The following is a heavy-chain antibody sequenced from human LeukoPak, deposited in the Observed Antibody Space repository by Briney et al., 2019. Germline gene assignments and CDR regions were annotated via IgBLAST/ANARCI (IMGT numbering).Heavy chain of an antibody. CDR1: GGTFSSYA. V-gene: IGHV1-2*06. CDR3: ARTTMPADFDY. CDR2: INPNSGGT. D-gene: IGHD2-2*01. Sequence: ASVKVSCKASGGTFSSYAISWVRQAPGQGLEWMGRINPNSGGTNYAQKFQGRVTMTRDTSISTAYMELSRLRSDDTAVYYCARTTMPADFDYWGQGTLVTVSS. J-gene: IGHJ4*02.